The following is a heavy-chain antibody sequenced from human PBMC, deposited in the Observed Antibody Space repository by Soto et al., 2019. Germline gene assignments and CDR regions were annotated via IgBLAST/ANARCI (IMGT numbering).Heavy chain of an antibody. Sequence: EVHLLESGGGLVQPGGSLRLSCAASGFTFSNNAMSWVRQAPGEGLEWVSAISGSGDTTFYADSVKGRFTVYRDNSRNTLYLQMRSLRAEDTAVFYCAKEGGTASTPYVDHWGQGTLVTVSS. J-gene: IGHJ4*02. CDR1: GFTFSNNA. CDR2: ISGSGDTT. CDR3: AKEGGTASTPYVDH. D-gene: IGHD1-1*01. V-gene: IGHV3-23*01.